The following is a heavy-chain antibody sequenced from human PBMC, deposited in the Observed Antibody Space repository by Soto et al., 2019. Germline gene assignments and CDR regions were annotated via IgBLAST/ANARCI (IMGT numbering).Heavy chain of an antibody. D-gene: IGHD5-18*01. CDR3: ARVTDVDTAMVDFDY. V-gene: IGHV1-18*01. CDR1: GYTFTSYA. CDR2: ISAYNGNT. Sequence: ASVKVSCKASGYTFTSYAISWVRQAPGQGLEWMGWISAYNGNTNYAQKLQGRVTMTTDTSTSTAYMELRSLRSDDTAVYYCARVTDVDTAMVDFDYWGQGTLVTVSS. J-gene: IGHJ4*02.